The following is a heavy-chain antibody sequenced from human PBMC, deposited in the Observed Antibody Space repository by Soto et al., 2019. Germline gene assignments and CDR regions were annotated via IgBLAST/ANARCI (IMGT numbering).Heavy chain of an antibody. CDR2: ISASGRDT. CDR1: GFTFSNYA. V-gene: IGHV3-23*01. CDR3: AKGKTSGWYYFDY. D-gene: IGHD6-19*01. J-gene: IGHJ4*02. Sequence: GGSLRLSCSASGFTFSNYAMSWVRQAPGKGLEWVSGISASGRDTYYADTVKDRFTISRDSFKNTLYLQMNSLRAEDTGTYYCAKGKTSGWYYFDYWGQGALVTVSS.